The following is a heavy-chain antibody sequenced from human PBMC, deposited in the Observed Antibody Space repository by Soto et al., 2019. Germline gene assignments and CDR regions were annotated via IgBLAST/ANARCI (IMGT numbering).Heavy chain of an antibody. D-gene: IGHD3-16*01. J-gene: IGHJ6*02. CDR2: INTYNGKT. V-gene: IGHV1-18*01. CDR1: GYIFTSYG. Sequence: QVQLVQSGAEVRNPGASVKVSCKTSGYIFTSYGIAWARQAPGQGPEWMGWINTYNGKTNYAQNLQGRVTLSTDTSTSTAYMELRSLRSNDTAIYYCAMVDVYVTPSPQDVWGQGTTVTVSS. CDR3: AMVDVYVTPSPQDV.